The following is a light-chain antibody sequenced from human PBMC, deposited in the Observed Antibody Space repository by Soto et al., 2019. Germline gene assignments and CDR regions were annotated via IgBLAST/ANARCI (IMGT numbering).Light chain of an antibody. CDR1: QSISRS. Sequence: DIQMTQSPSSLSASVGDRVTITCRASQSISRSVNWYQQRPGKAPKILIYAASSLQSGVPSRFSGDGSGTDFTLTISSLQLEDFATYHCQQSYSTPYTFGQGTKLEIK. CDR2: AAS. CDR3: QQSYSTPYT. V-gene: IGKV1-39*01. J-gene: IGKJ2*01.